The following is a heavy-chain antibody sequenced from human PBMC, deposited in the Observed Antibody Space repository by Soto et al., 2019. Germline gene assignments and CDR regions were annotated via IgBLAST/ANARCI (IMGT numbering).Heavy chain of an antibody. V-gene: IGHV4-31*03. D-gene: IGHD3-10*01. Sequence: QAQLQESGPGLVKPSQTLSLTCTVSGGSISSGGYYWSWIRQHPGKGLEWIGYIYYSGSTYYNPSLKSRVTISVDTSKNQFSLKLSSVTAADTAVYYCAREGMVRSTIDYWGQGTLVTVSS. CDR1: GGSISSGGYY. CDR2: IYYSGST. J-gene: IGHJ4*02. CDR3: AREGMVRSTIDY.